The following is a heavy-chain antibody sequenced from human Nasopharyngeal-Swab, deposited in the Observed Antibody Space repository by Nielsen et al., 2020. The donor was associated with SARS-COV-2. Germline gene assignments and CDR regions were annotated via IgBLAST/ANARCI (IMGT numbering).Heavy chain of an antibody. CDR1: GFPFSDYS. CDR2: IGSGGEPI. J-gene: IGHJ5*02. CDR3: ARDGRSYYFDP. D-gene: IGHD1-26*01. Sequence: GESLKISCAASGFPFSDYSINWIRQAPGTGLEWLSFIGSGGEPIHYADSVRGRFTISRDNARNSVYLEINSLTADDTAVYYSARDGRSYYFDPWGQGTLVTVSS. V-gene: IGHV3-11*04.